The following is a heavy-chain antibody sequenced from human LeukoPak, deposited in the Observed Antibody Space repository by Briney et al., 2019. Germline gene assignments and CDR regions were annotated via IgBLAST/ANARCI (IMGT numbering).Heavy chain of an antibody. CDR1: GGTFSSYA. CDR3: ARTPTIFGVVAYFDY. CDR2: IIPIFGTA. Sequence: SVKVSCKASGGTFSSYAISWVRQAPGQGLEWMGGIIPIFGTANHAQKFQGRVTITADESTSTAYMELSSLRSGDTAVYYCARTPTIFGVVAYFDYWGQGTLVTVSS. D-gene: IGHD3-3*01. V-gene: IGHV1-69*13. J-gene: IGHJ4*02.